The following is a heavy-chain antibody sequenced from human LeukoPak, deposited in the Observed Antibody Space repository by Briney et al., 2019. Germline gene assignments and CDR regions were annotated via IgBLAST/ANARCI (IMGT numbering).Heavy chain of an antibody. Sequence: ASETLSLTCTVSGGSINSSSYYWGWIRQPPGKGLEWIGTIYYSGYTYYNPSLESRVTISVDTSKNQFSLKLSSVTAADTAIYYCAKHYMGSSYNRGLDYWGQGTLVTVSS. CDR3: AKHYMGSSYNRGLDY. CDR1: GGSINSSSYY. J-gene: IGHJ4*02. V-gene: IGHV4-39*01. CDR2: IYYSGYT. D-gene: IGHD3-10*01.